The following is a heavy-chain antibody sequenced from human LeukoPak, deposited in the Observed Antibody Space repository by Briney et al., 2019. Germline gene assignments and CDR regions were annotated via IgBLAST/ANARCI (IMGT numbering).Heavy chain of an antibody. V-gene: IGHV3-21*01. CDR2: ISSSSSYI. J-gene: IGHJ4*02. Sequence: GGSLRLSCAASGFTFSSYSMNWVRQAPGKGLEWVSSISSSSSYIYYADSVKGRFTISRDNAKNSLYLQMNSLRAEDTAVYYCARAGSYGQYFDYWGQGTLVTVSS. CDR1: GFTFSSYS. D-gene: IGHD5-18*01. CDR3: ARAGSYGQYFDY.